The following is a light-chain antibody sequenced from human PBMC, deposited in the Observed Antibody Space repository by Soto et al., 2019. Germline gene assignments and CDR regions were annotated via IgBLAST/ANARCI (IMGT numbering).Light chain of an antibody. CDR2: DAS. CDR1: QSISSW. V-gene: IGKV1-5*01. J-gene: IGKJ1*01. CDR3: QQYNSYSL. Sequence: DIQMTQSPSTLSASVGDRVTITCRASQSISSWLAWYQQKPGKAPKLLIYDASSLESGVPSRFSGSGSGTEFTLTISSLQPDDFATYYCQQYNSYSLFGIGTKVEIK.